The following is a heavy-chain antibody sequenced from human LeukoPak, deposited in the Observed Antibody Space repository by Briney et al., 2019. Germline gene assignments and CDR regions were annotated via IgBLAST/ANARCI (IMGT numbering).Heavy chain of an antibody. J-gene: IGHJ4*02. CDR1: GGSISTYY. CDR3: ARGGGYASPIGY. D-gene: IGHD5-12*01. V-gene: IGHV4-59*01. CDR2: ICHSGST. Sequence: PSETLSLTCTLSGGSISTYYWSWIRRPPGKGLEWIGYICHSGSTNYNPSLKSRVTISVDTSKNQFSLKLSSVTAADTAVYYCARGGGYASPIGYWGQGALVTVSS.